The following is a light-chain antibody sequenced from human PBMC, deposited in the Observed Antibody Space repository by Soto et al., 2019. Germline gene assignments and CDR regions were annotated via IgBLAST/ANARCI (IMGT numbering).Light chain of an antibody. CDR3: CSYAGSSPHVV. Sequence: QSVLTQPASVSGSPGQSITISCTGTSSDVGSYNLVSWYQQHPGKAHKLMIYEGSKRPSGVSNRFSGSKSGNTASLTISGLQAEDEADYYCCSYAGSSPHVVFGGGTKLTVL. CDR2: EGS. V-gene: IGLV2-23*01. CDR1: SSDVGSYNL. J-gene: IGLJ2*01.